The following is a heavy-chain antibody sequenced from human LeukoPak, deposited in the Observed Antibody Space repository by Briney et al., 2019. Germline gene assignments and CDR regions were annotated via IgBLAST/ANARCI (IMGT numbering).Heavy chain of an antibody. CDR2: IYHSGST. D-gene: IGHD4/OR15-4a*01. CDR1: GGSISSGSFY. V-gene: IGHV4-31*03. Sequence: PWETLSLTCTVSGGSISSGSFYWSWIRQHPGKGLEWIGYIYHSGSTYYNPSLKSRVTISLDTSKNQFSLKLSSVTAADTAVFYCARTIANHFDYWGQGTLDTVSS. CDR3: ARTIANHFDY. J-gene: IGHJ4*02.